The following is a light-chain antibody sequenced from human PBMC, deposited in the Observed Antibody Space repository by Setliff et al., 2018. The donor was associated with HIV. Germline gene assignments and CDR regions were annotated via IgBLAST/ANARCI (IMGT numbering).Light chain of an antibody. J-gene: IGLJ3*02. V-gene: IGLV2-23*02. CDR1: SNDVGRYNL. Sequence: QSVLTQPASVSGSPGQAITISCTGTSNDVGRYNLVSWYQQYPGKAPKVIIYEVIKRPSGFSSRFSGSKSGNTASLTISGLQAEDEADFYCCSYSGSSAPVVFGGGTKVTVL. CDR3: CSYSGSSAPVV. CDR2: EVI.